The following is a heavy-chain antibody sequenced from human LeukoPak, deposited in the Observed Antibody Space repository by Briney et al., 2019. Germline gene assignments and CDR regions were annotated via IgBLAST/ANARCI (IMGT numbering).Heavy chain of an antibody. CDR2: INPNSGGT. J-gene: IGHJ6*02. V-gene: IGHV1-2*02. D-gene: IGHD2-2*01. CDR3: ARDDRVVVPAAHDYYYGMDV. Sequence: ASVKVSCKASGYTFTGYYMHWVRQAPGQGLEWMGLINPNSGGTNYAQKFQGRVTMTRDTSISTAYMELSRLRSDDTAVYYCARDDRVVVPAAHDYYYGMDVWDQGTTVTVSS. CDR1: GYTFTGYY.